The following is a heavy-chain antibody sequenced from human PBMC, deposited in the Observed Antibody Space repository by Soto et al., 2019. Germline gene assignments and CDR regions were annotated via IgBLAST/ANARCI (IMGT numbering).Heavy chain of an antibody. CDR2: IYYSGST. D-gene: IGHD6-13*01. CDR3: AAAGYYYYGMDV. V-gene: IGHV4-59*01. Sequence: SETLSLTCTVSGGSISSYYWSWIRQPPGKGLEWIGYIYYSGSTNYNPSLKSRVTISVDTSKNQFSLKLSSVTAADTAVYYCAAAGYYYYGMDVWGQGTTVTVSS. J-gene: IGHJ6*02. CDR1: GGSISSYY.